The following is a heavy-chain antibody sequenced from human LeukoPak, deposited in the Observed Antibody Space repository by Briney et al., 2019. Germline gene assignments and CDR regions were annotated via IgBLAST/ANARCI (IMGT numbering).Heavy chain of an antibody. CDR1: GFTFSSYA. Sequence: PGGSLRLSCAASGFTFSSYAMSWVRQAPGKGLEWVSAISGSGGSTYYADSVKGRFTISRDNSKNTLYLQMNSLRAEDTAVYYCAKDRAIAAAGTMWALSFGYWGQGTLVNVSS. D-gene: IGHD6-13*01. CDR2: ISGSGGST. V-gene: IGHV3-23*01. CDR3: AKDRAIAAAGTMWALSFGY. J-gene: IGHJ4*02.